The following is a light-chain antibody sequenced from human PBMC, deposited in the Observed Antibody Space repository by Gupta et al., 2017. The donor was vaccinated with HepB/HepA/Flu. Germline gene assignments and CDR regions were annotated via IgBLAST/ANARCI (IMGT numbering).Light chain of an antibody. J-gene: IGKJ2*01. V-gene: IGKV3-15*01. Sequence: EIVMTQSPVTLSVSPGERATLSCRASEGINNILVWYHQKPGQAPRVLIYAASTRDTGIPARFSGSGSGTEFTLTISSLQSDDFGIYYCQQYHKWPPYTFGQGTKVEI. CDR1: EGINNI. CDR2: AAS. CDR3: QQYHKWPPYT.